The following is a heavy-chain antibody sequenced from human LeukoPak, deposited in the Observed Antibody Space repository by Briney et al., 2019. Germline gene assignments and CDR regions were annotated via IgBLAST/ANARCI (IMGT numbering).Heavy chain of an antibody. D-gene: IGHD3-16*01. J-gene: IGHJ4*02. Sequence: GGSLRLSCAASGFTFSSYAMSWVRQAPGKGLEWVSAISGSGGSTYYADSMKGRFTISRDNSKNTLYLQMNSLRAEDTAVYYCAKSRFMITFGGVDYWGQGTLVTVSS. CDR1: GFTFSSYA. CDR2: ISGSGGST. CDR3: AKSRFMITFGGVDY. V-gene: IGHV3-23*01.